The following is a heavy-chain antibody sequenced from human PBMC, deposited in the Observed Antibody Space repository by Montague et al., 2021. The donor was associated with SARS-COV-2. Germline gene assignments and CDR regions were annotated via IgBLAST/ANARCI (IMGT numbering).Heavy chain of an antibody. V-gene: IGHV4-39*01. J-gene: IGHJ4*02. Sequence: SETLSLTCTVSGGSISSSSYYWGWIRQPPGKGLEWIGSIYYSGSTYHNPSLKSRVTISVGTSKNQFSLKLSSVTAADTAVYYCVEIVVAADYWGQGTLVTVSS. CDR3: VEIVVAADY. CDR2: IYYSGST. CDR1: GGSISSSSYY. D-gene: IGHD1-26*01.